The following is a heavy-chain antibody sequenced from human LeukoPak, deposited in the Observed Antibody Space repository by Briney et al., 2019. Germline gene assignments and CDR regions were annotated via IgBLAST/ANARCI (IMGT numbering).Heavy chain of an antibody. D-gene: IGHD6-6*01. CDR1: GFTFSSYW. Sequence: GGSLRLSCAASGFTFSSYWMSWVRQAPGKGLEWVANIKQDGSEKYYVDSVKGRFTISRDNAKNSLYLQMNSLRADDTAVYYCARDLSTSSTAYLQHWGQGTLVIVSP. CDR3: ARDLSTSSTAYLQH. V-gene: IGHV3-7*01. J-gene: IGHJ1*01. CDR2: IKQDGSEK.